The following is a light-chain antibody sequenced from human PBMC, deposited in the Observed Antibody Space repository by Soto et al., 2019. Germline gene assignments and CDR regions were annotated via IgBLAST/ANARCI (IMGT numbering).Light chain of an antibody. CDR2: DAS. Sequence: EIVLTQSPATLLLSPGERATLSCRASQSISSHLVWYQQKPGQAPRLLMYDASTRATGIPDRFSGSGSGTDFTLTISSLEPEDFAVYYCQQRPNWPLTFGGGTKVEIK. J-gene: IGKJ4*01. CDR3: QQRPNWPLT. V-gene: IGKV3-11*01. CDR1: QSISSH.